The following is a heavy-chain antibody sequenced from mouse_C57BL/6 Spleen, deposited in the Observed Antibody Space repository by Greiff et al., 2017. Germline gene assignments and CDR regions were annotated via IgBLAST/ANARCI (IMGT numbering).Heavy chain of an antibody. CDR3: ARDHYDYDGAWFAY. Sequence: QVQLQQSGPELVKPGASVKISCKASGYAFSSSWMNWVKQRPGKGLEWIGRIYPGDGDTNYNGKFKGKATLTADKSSSTAYMQLSSLTSEDSAVYFCARDHYDYDGAWFAYWGQGTLVTVSA. J-gene: IGHJ3*01. V-gene: IGHV1-82*01. CDR2: IYPGDGDT. CDR1: GYAFSSSW. D-gene: IGHD2-4*01.